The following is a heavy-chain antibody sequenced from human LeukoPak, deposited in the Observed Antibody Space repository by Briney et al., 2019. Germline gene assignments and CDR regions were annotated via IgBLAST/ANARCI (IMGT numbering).Heavy chain of an antibody. J-gene: IGHJ1*01. V-gene: IGHV1-46*01. CDR1: GYTVTSYY. Sequence: ASVKVSCKASGYTVTSYYMHWVRQTPGQGLEWMGIINPSGGSTSYAQKFQGRVTMTRDTSTSTVYMELSSLRSEDTAVYYCARENSSSYIPGGYFQHWGQGTLVTVSS. CDR2: INPSGGST. D-gene: IGHD6-13*01. CDR3: ARENSSSYIPGGYFQH.